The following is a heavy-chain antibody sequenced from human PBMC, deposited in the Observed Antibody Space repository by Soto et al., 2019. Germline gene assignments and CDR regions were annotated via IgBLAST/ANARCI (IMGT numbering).Heavy chain of an antibody. CDR3: ARDSPDYGARGLFSSSGSLLLAH. D-gene: IGHD3-10*01. J-gene: IGHJ4*02. V-gene: IGHV3-48*03. Sequence: PGGSLRLSCAASGFTFSSYEMNWVRQAPGKGLEWVSYISSSGSTIYYADSVKGRFTISRDNAKNSLYLQMNSLRAEDTAVYYCARDSPDYGARGLFSSSGSLLLAHWGQGTLVTVS. CDR2: ISSSGSTI. CDR1: GFTFSSYE.